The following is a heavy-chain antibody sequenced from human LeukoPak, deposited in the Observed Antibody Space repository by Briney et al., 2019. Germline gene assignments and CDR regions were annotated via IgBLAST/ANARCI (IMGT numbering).Heavy chain of an antibody. CDR3: ATDGTPERITIFSHYFDS. CDR2: INPSGGST. CDR1: GYTFTSYY. J-gene: IGHJ4*02. D-gene: IGHD3-9*01. V-gene: IGHV1-46*01. Sequence: ASVKVSCKASGYTFTSYYMHWVRQAPGQGLEWMGIINPSGGSTSYAQKFQGRVTMTRDMSTSTVYMELSSLRSEDTAVYYCATDGTPERITIFSHYFDSWGQGTLVTVSS.